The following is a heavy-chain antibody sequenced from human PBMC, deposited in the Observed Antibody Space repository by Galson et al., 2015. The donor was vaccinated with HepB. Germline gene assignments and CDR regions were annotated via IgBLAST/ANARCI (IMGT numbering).Heavy chain of an antibody. CDR1: GYTFTSYY. V-gene: IGHV1-46*01. Sequence: SVKVSCKASGYTFTSYYMHWVRQAPGQGLEWMGIINPSGGSTSYAQKFQGRVTMTRDTSTSTVYMELSSLRSEDTAVYYCARDLGVVVVTAGVPYGMDVWGQGTTVTVSS. J-gene: IGHJ6*01. CDR2: INPSGGST. D-gene: IGHD2-21*02. CDR3: ARDLGVVVVTAGVPYGMDV.